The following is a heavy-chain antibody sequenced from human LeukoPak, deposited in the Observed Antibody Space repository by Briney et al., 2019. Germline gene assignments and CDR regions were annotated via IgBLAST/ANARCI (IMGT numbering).Heavy chain of an antibody. CDR3: AKRGAADRRGSDY. V-gene: IGHV3-23*01. Sequence: PGGSLRLSCAASGFTFNIYAMNWVRQAPGKGLEWVATVSPSGKDTYYADSVKGRFTISRDNSKNTLFLQMNSLRAEDTAVFYCAKRGAADRRGSDYWGQGTLVTVSS. J-gene: IGHJ4*02. CDR2: VSPSGKDT. D-gene: IGHD6-13*01. CDR1: GFTFNIYA.